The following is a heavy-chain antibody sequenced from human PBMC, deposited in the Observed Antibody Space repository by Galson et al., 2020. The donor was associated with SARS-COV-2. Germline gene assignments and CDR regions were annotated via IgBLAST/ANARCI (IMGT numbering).Heavy chain of an antibody. CDR3: ARDWEMGAASGALDF. V-gene: IGHV1-46*01. CDR2: MNPSGGIT. D-gene: IGHD1-26*01. Sequence: ASVKVSCKASGDIFTRHYVHWVRQAPGQGLEWMGVMNPSGGITNYAQKFRGRVTMTGDSSTSTVYMELSSLRSDDSAVYYCARDWEMGAASGALDFWGQGSLVTVSS. CDR1: GDIFTRHY. J-gene: IGHJ4*02.